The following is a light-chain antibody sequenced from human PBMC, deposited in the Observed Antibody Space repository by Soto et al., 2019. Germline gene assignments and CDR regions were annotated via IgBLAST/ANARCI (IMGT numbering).Light chain of an antibody. V-gene: IGKV3-20*01. CDR1: QRINTSY. CDR2: GAS. Sequence: IVLTQSPGTLSLSPGERATLTCRASQRINTSYLAWYQQKPGQAPRLLIYGASSRATGIPDRFSGSGSGTDFTLTISRLEPEDFAVYYCQQYGSSPWTFGQGTKVDIK. CDR3: QQYGSSPWT. J-gene: IGKJ1*01.